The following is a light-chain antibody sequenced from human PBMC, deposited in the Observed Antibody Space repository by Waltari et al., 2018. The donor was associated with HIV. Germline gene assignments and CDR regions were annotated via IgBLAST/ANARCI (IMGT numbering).Light chain of an antibody. CDR1: RSNIGNND. CDR3: DAWDDSLSGRV. J-gene: IGLJ3*02. CDR2: SNN. V-gene: IGLV1-47*01. Sequence: QSVLTQPPSASGTPGQRVTISCSGSRSNIGNNDVDWFQQLPGTAPQLLIYSNNQRPSGVPDRFTGSKSGTSVSLAISGLRSEDEADYYCDAWDDSLSGRVFGGGTKLTVL.